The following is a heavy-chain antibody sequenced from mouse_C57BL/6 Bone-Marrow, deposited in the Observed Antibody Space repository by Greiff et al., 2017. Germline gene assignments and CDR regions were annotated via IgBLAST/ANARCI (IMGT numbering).Heavy chain of an antibody. V-gene: IGHV7-3*01. Sequence: DVMLVESGGGLVQPGGSLSLSCAASGFTFTAYYMSWVRQPPGKALEWLGFIRNKANGYTTEYSASVKGRFTISRDNSQSILYLQMNALRAEDSATYYCARYNSYYFDYWGQGTTLTVS. J-gene: IGHJ2*01. CDR3: ARYNSYYFDY. CDR1: GFTFTAYY. CDR2: IRNKANGYTT.